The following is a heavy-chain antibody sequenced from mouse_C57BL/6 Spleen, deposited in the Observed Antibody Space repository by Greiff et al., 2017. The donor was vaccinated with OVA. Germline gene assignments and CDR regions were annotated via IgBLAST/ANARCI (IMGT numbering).Heavy chain of an antibody. Sequence: DVMLVESGGGLVKPGGSLKLSCAASGFTFSDYGMHWVRQAPEKGLEWVAYISSGSSTIYYADTVKGRFTISRDNAKNTLFLQMTSLRSEDTAMYYCAGGYHWYFDVWGTGTTVTVSS. CDR2: ISSGSSTI. CDR3: AGGYHWYFDV. V-gene: IGHV5-17*01. D-gene: IGHD2-2*01. CDR1: GFTFSDYG. J-gene: IGHJ1*03.